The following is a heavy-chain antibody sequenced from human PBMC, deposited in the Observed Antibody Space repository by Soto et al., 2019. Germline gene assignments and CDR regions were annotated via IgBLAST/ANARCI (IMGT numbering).Heavy chain of an antibody. J-gene: IGHJ5*02. V-gene: IGHV3-21*01. CDR3: ARVVVVAATSWFDP. Sequence: EVQRVVAGGGLVKPGWSLRLSCAASGVTFSSYSMNWVRQAPGNGLEWVSSISSSSSYIYYADSVKGRFTISSDNAKNSLYLQMNSLRAEDTAVYYCARVVVVAATSWFDPWGQGTLVTVSS. CDR1: GVTFSSYS. CDR2: ISSSSSYI. D-gene: IGHD2-15*01.